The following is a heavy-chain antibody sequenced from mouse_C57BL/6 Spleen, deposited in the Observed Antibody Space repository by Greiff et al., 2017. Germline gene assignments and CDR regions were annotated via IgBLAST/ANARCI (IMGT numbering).Heavy chain of an antibody. V-gene: IGHV1-54*01. CDR1: GYAFTNYL. Sequence: QVTLKESGAELVRPGTSVKVSCKASGYAFTNYLIEWVKQRPGQGLEWIGVINPGSGGTNYNEKFKGKATLTADKSSSTAYMQLSSLTSEDSAVYFCARGGYGSSYFDYWGQGTTLTVSS. J-gene: IGHJ2*01. CDR3: ARGGYGSSYFDY. CDR2: INPGSGGT. D-gene: IGHD1-1*01.